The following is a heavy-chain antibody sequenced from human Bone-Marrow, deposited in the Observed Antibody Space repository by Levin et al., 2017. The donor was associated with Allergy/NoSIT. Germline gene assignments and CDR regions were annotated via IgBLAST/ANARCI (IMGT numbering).Heavy chain of an antibody. CDR3: ARGFMGIAAAGITGY. J-gene: IGHJ4*02. CDR2: INTNTGNP. V-gene: IGHV7-4-1*02. Sequence: ASVKVSCKASGYTFSNYAMNWVRQAPGQGLEWMGWINTNTGNPTYAQGFTGRFVFSLDTSVSTAYLQISSLKAEDTAVYYCARGFMGIAAAGITGYWGQGTLVTVSS. D-gene: IGHD6-13*01. CDR1: GYTFSNYA.